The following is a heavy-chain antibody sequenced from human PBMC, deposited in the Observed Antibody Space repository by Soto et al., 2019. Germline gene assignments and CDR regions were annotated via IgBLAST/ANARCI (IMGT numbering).Heavy chain of an antibody. V-gene: IGHV1-18*01. CDR2: ISAYNGNT. D-gene: IGHD1-26*01. Sequence: QVQLVQSGAEVKKPGASVKVSCKASGYTFTSYGISWVRQAPRQGLEWMGWISAYNGNTNYAQKLQGRVTMTTDTSTSTAYMELRSLRSDDTAVYYCAGGAVGATDYYYYGMDVWGQGTTVTVSS. CDR1: GYTFTSYG. CDR3: AGGAVGATDYYYYGMDV. J-gene: IGHJ6*02.